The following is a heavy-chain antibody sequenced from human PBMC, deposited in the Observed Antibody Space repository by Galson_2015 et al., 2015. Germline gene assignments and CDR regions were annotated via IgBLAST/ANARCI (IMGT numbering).Heavy chain of an antibody. CDR2: ISGSGGST. Sequence: SLRLSCAASDFTFSSYAMSWVRQAPGKGLEWVSAISGSGGSTYYADSVKGRFTISRDNSKSTLYLQMNSLRVEDTAVYYCAKVLWGGAMRCFDYWGQGTLVTVSS. CDR1: DFTFSSYA. CDR3: AKVLWGGAMRCFDY. J-gene: IGHJ4*02. V-gene: IGHV3-23*01. D-gene: IGHD3-16*01.